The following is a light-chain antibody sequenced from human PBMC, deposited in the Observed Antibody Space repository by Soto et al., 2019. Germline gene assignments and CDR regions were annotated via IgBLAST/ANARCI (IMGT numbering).Light chain of an antibody. CDR2: GAS. V-gene: IGKV3-15*01. CDR1: QSVSSN. J-gene: IGKJ2*01. Sequence: EIVMTQSPATLSVSPGERATLSSRASQSVSSNLAWYQQKPGQAPTLLLYGASARATGIPARFSGSGSGTEFTLTISSLRSEDFAVYYCQHYNNWPFTFGQGTKLEIK. CDR3: QHYNNWPFT.